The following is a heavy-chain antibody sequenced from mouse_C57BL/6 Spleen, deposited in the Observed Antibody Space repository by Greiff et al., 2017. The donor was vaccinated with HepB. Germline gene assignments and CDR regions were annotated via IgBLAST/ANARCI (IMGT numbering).Heavy chain of an antibody. Sequence: VNVVESGPGLVQPSQSLSITCTVSGFSLTSYGVHWVRQSPGKGLEWLGVIWSGGSTDYNAAFISRLSISKDNSKSQVFFKMNSLQADDTAIYYCARKASLYDGYYDYAMDYWGQGTSVTVSS. J-gene: IGHJ4*01. CDR1: GFSLTSYG. V-gene: IGHV2-2*01. D-gene: IGHD2-3*01. CDR3: ARKASLYDGYYDYAMDY. CDR2: IWSGGST.